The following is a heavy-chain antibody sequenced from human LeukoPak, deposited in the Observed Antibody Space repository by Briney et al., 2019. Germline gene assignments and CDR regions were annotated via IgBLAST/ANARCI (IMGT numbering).Heavy chain of an antibody. Sequence: GGSLRLSCAAPGFTFSSYEMNWVRQAPGKGLGRVSYISSSGRTIYYADSVKGRFTISRDNAKNSLYLQMNSLRAEDTAVYYCARGYAIYYFDHWGQGTLVTVSS. J-gene: IGHJ4*02. V-gene: IGHV3-48*03. CDR3: ARGYAIYYFDH. CDR1: GFTFSSYE. CDR2: ISSSGRTI. D-gene: IGHD5-12*01.